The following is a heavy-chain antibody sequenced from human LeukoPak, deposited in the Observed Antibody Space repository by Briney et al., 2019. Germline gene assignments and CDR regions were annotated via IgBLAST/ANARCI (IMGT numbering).Heavy chain of an antibody. V-gene: IGHV1-2*02. Sequence: ASVKVSCKASGYTFTGYYMHWVRQAPGQGLEWMGWINPNSGGTNYVQKFQGRVTMTRDTSISTAYMELSRLRSDDTAVYYCARGDIVVLPAGIPHNWFDPWGQGTLVTVSS. CDR3: ARGDIVVLPAGIPHNWFDP. J-gene: IGHJ5*02. CDR1: GYTFTGYY. D-gene: IGHD2-2*02. CDR2: INPNSGGT.